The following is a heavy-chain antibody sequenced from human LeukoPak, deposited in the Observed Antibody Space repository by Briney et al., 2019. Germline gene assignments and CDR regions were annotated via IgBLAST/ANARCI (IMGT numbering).Heavy chain of an antibody. D-gene: IGHD3-9*01. Sequence: GGSLRLSCAASGFTFSSYAMHWVRQAPGKGLEWVAVISYDGSNKYYADSVKGRFTISRDNSKNTLYLQMNSLRADDTAVYYRGRGSGLGGNGYFDWLFIPHDYWGQGTLVTVSS. V-gene: IGHV3-30*04. CDR1: GFTFSSYA. CDR3: GRGSGLGGNGYFDWLFIPHDY. CDR2: ISYDGSNK. J-gene: IGHJ4*02.